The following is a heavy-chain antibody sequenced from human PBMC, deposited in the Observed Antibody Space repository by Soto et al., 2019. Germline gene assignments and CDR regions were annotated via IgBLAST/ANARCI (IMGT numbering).Heavy chain of an antibody. CDR1: GGSISSSSYY. J-gene: IGHJ6*03. CDR2: IYYSGST. D-gene: IGHD5-12*01. V-gene: IGHV4-39*01. Sequence: SETLSLTCTVSGGSISSSSYYWGWIRQPPGKGLEWIGSIYYSGSTYYNPSLKSRVTISVDTSKNQFSLKLSSVTAADTAVYYCARCYSGYVLYYYYYMDVWGKGTTVTVSS. CDR3: ARCYSGYVLYYYYYMDV.